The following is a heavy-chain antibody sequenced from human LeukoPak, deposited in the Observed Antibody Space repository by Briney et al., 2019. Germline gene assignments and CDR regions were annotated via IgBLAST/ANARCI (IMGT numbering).Heavy chain of an antibody. CDR1: GGSISSGSYY. J-gene: IGHJ4*02. CDR3: ARAGGFTGGYIF. Sequence: PSETLSLTCTVSGGSISSGSYYWSWIRQPAGKGLEWIGRIYTSGSTNYNPSLKSRVTISVDTSKSQFSLKLSSVTAADTAVYYCARAGGFTGGYIFWGQGTLVTVSS. V-gene: IGHV4-61*02. CDR2: IYTSGST. D-gene: IGHD2-8*02.